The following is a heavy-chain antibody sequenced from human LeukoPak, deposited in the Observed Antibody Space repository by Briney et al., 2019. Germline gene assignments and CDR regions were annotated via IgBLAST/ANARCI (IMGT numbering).Heavy chain of an antibody. CDR3: AKVEGYCSGGTCYKPFDY. V-gene: IGHV3-23*01. D-gene: IGHD2-15*01. Sequence: GGSLRLSCAASGFTFSSYAMSWVRQAPGKGLEWVSAISGSGGSTYYADSVKGRFTISRDNSESTLHLHMNSLKAEDTAVYYCAKVEGYCSGGTCYKPFDYWGQGTLVTVSS. CDR1: GFTFSSYA. J-gene: IGHJ4*02. CDR2: ISGSGGST.